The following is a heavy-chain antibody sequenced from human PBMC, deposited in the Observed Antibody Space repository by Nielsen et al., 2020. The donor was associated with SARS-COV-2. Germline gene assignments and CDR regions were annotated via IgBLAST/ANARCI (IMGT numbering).Heavy chain of an antibody. V-gene: IGHV3-74*01. J-gene: IGHJ6*02. CDR3: ARVIAAAGSLYYYYYYGMDV. CDR1: GFTFSSYW. Sequence: GGSLRLSCAASGFTFSSYWMHWVRQAPGKGLVWVSRINSDGSSTSYADSVKGRFTISRDNAKNTLYLQMNSLRAEDTAVYYCARVIAAAGSLYYYYYYGMDVWGQGTTVTVS. D-gene: IGHD6-13*01. CDR2: INSDGSST.